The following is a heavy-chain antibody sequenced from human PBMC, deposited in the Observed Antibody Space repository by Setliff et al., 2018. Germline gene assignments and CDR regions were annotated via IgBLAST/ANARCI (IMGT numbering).Heavy chain of an antibody. J-gene: IGHJ6*02. CDR1: GGSISPYF. D-gene: IGHD5-18*01. V-gene: IGHV4-59*01. CDR3: VRDRTAYSYGLDI. CDR2: IYHNGNT. Sequence: SETLSLTCTVSGGSISPYFWSWIRQPPGKGLEWIGYIYHNGNTNFNPSLKTRVTMSVDTSKNQFALNLRSVTAADTAVYYCVRDRTAYSYGLDIWGQGTMVTVSS.